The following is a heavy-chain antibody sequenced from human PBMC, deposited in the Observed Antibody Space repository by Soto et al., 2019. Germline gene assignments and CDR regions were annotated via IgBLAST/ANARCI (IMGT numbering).Heavy chain of an antibody. CDR2: MNPNSSNT. CDR1: GYTFTSYD. Sequence: QVQLVQSGAEVKKPGASVKVSCKASGYTFTSYDINWVRQATGQGLEWMGWMNPNSSNTGYAQKFQGRVTTTRNTTTSTAYMELSRLRSEDTAVYYCESVPFDILAGYYRNWGQGTLVTVSS. V-gene: IGHV1-8*01. J-gene: IGHJ4*02. D-gene: IGHD3-9*01. CDR3: ESVPFDILAGYYRN.